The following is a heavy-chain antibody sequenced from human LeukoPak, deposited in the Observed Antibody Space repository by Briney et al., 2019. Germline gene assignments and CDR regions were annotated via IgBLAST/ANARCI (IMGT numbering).Heavy chain of an antibody. V-gene: IGHV4-59*10. CDR1: GGSFSGYY. J-gene: IGHJ4*02. CDR2: IYTSGST. CDR3: ARSEPGGRYSGSYYFDY. D-gene: IGHD1-26*01. Sequence: PSETLSLTCAVYGGSFSGYYWSWIRQPAGKGLEWIGRIYTSGSTNYNPSLKSRVTISVDTSKNQFSLKLSSVTAADTAVYYCARSEPGGRYSGSYYFDYWGQGTLVTVSS.